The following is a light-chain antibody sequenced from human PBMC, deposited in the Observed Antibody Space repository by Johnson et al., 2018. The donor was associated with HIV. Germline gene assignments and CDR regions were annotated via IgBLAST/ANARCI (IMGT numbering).Light chain of an antibody. CDR3: GTWDSSLSAYV. J-gene: IGLJ1*01. V-gene: IGLV1-51*02. CDR2: RNN. CDR1: SSNIGSNT. Sequence: QSVLTQPPSVSAAPGQRVTISCSGSSSNIGSNTVNWYQQLPGTAPKLLIYRNNQRPSGVPDRFSGSKSGTSATLGVTGLQTGDDADYFCGTWDSSLSAYVFGTGTKVTVL.